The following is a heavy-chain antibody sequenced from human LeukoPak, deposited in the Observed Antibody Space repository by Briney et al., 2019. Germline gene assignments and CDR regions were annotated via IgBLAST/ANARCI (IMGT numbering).Heavy chain of an antibody. CDR1: GGSISSHY. D-gene: IGHD1-26*01. CDR2: MYYTGST. Sequence: SETLSLTCTVSGGSISSHYWSWIRQPPGKGLESVGYMYYTGSTNYNPSLKSRVSISLDTSRNQFSLELTSVTAADTAVYFCARDPSYSGSYAWFDPWGQGTLVTVSS. V-gene: IGHV4-59*11. CDR3: ARDPSYSGSYAWFDP. J-gene: IGHJ5*02.